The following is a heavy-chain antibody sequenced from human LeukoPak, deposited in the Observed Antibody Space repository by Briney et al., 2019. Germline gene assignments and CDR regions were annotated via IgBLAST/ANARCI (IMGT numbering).Heavy chain of an antibody. V-gene: IGHV4-59*01. Sequence: SETLSLTCTVSGGPFGGYYWTWIRQPPGKGLEWIGYIYYTGRANYNPSLKSRVTLSVDTSKNQISLKLSSVTAADTAVYYCARRGYGDYIFDYWGQGTLVTVSS. CDR2: IYYTGRA. CDR1: GGPFGGYY. D-gene: IGHD4-17*01. CDR3: ARRGYGDYIFDY. J-gene: IGHJ4*02.